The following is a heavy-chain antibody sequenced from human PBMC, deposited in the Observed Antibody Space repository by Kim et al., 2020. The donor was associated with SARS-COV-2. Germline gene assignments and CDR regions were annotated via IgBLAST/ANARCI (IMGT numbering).Heavy chain of an antibody. V-gene: IGHV3-15*01. J-gene: IGHJ4*02. D-gene: IGHD3-3*01. Sequence: VKGRFTISRDDSKNTLYLQMNSLKTEDTAVYYCTTSLYYDFWSGYYTNDYWGQGTLVTVSS. CDR3: TTSLYYDFWSGYYTNDY.